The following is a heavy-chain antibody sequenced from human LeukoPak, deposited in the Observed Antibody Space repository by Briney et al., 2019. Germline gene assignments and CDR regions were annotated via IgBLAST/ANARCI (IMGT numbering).Heavy chain of an antibody. Sequence: GGSLRLSCAASGFTFSNYAVHWVRQAPGKGLEWVAVISYDGSNKYYADSVKGRFTISRDNSKNTLYLQMDSLRAEDTAVYYCAREVGSGNSDRYFDYWGQGTLVTVSS. CDR3: AREVGSGNSDRYFDY. V-gene: IGHV3-30*03. CDR1: GFTFSNYA. CDR2: ISYDGSNK. J-gene: IGHJ4*02. D-gene: IGHD3-10*01.